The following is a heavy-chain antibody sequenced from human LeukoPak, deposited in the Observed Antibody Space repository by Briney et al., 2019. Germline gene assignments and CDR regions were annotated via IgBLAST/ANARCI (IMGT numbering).Heavy chain of an antibody. J-gene: IGHJ6*04. CDR1: GFTFSSYE. CDR3: AELGITMIGGV. Sequence: GGSLRLSCAASGFTFSSYEMNWVRQAPGKGLEWVSYISSSGSTIYYADSVKGRFTISRDNAKNSLYLQMNSLRAEDTAVYYFAELGITMIGGVWGKGTTVTNSS. CDR2: ISSSGSTI. V-gene: IGHV3-48*03. D-gene: IGHD3-10*02.